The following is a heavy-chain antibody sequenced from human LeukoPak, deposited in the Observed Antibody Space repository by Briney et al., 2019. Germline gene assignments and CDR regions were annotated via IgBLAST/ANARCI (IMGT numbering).Heavy chain of an antibody. V-gene: IGHV3-49*04. CDR3: TRAPYSNYVNLDY. D-gene: IGHD4-11*01. CDR2: IRSKAFGGTP. J-gene: IGHJ4*02. CDR1: DFTFGDYA. Sequence: GSLRLSCTTSDFTFGDYAMTWVRQAPGKGLEWVGFIRSKAFGGTPEYAASVKVRFTSSRDDSKSIAYLQMNSLKTEDTAVYYCTRAPYSNYVNLDYWGQGTLVTVSS.